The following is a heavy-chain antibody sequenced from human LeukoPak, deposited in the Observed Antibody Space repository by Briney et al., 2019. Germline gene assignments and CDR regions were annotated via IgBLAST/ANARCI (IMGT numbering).Heavy chain of an antibody. CDR1: GYTLTELS. Sequence: ASVKVSCKVSGYTLTELSMHWVRQAPGKGLEWMGGFDPEDGETIYAQKFQGRVTMTEDTSTDTAYMELSSLRSEDTAMYYCATALTIFLARDAFDIWGQGTMVTVSS. V-gene: IGHV1-24*01. CDR3: ATALTIFLARDAFDI. CDR2: FDPEDGET. D-gene: IGHD3-3*01. J-gene: IGHJ3*02.